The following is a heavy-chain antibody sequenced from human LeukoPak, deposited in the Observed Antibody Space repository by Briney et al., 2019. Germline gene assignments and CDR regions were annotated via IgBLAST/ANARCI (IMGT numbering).Heavy chain of an antibody. CDR3: ARGGDGYGNLDS. Sequence: PGGSLRLSCAASGFTFSSYWMHWVRQAPGKGLVWVSRINGDGNSINYADSVKGRFTISRDNAKNTLYLQMYSLRAEDTAVYYCARGGDGYGNLDSWGQGTLVTVSS. CDR2: INGDGNSI. V-gene: IGHV3-74*01. J-gene: IGHJ4*02. CDR1: GFTFSSYW. D-gene: IGHD5-24*01.